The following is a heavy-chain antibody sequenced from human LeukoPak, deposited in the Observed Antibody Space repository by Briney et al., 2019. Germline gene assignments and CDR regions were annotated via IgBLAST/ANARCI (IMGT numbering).Heavy chain of an antibody. V-gene: IGHV3-23*01. CDR1: GFTFSDYY. Sequence: GGSLRLSCAASGFTFSDYYMSWIRQAPGKGLEWVSAISGSGGSTYYADSVKGRFTISRDNSKNTLYLQMNSLRAEDTAVYYCAKVRVGAFDIWGQGTMVTVSS. J-gene: IGHJ3*02. D-gene: IGHD3-10*01. CDR2: ISGSGGST. CDR3: AKVRVGAFDI.